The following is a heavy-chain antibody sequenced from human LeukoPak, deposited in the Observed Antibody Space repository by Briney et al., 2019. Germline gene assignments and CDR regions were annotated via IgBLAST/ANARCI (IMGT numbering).Heavy chain of an antibody. D-gene: IGHD6-19*01. CDR2: IKQDGSEK. Sequence: GGSLRLSCTTSGFTFSNYWMSWVRQAPGKGLEWVANIKQDGSEKYYVDSVKGRFTISRDNAKNSLYLQMNSLRAEDTAVYYCARDLTSITGYSSGVDYWGQGTLVTVSS. CDR3: ARDLTSITGYSSGVDY. J-gene: IGHJ4*02. V-gene: IGHV3-7*01. CDR1: GFTFSNYW.